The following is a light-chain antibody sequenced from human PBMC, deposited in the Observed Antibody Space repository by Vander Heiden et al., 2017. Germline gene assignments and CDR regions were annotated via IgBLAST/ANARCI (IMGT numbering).Light chain of an antibody. V-gene: IGKV1-8*01. CDR3: HEYYSYPQT. CDR2: AAS. J-gene: IGKJ1*01. CDR1: QGISSY. Sequence: AIRMTQSPSSFSASTGDRVTITCRASQGISSYLAWYQQKPGKAPKLLIYAASTLQSAVPSRFSGSGSGTDFTLTISCLQSEDFATYYCHEYYSYPQTFGQGTKVEIK.